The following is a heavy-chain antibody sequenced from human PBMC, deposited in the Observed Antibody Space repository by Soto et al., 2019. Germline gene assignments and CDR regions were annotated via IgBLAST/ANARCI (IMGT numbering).Heavy chain of an antibody. D-gene: IGHD5-12*01. CDR2: IIPILGIA. V-gene: IGHV1-69*02. CDR1: GGTFSSYT. Sequence: ASVKVSCKASGGTFSSYTISWVRQAPGQGLEWMGRIIPILGIANYAQKFQGRVTITADKSTSTAYMELSSLRSEDTAVYYCARSRGYSGYDFYYWGQGTLVTVSS. CDR3: ARSRGYSGYDFYY. J-gene: IGHJ4*02.